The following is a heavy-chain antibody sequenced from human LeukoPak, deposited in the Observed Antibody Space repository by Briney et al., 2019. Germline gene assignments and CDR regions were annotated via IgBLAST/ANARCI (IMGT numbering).Heavy chain of an antibody. V-gene: IGHV6-1*01. CDR1: GDSVSSNSAA. CDR3: ARARHHDMRPFDI. Sequence: SQTLSLTCAISGDSVSSNSAAWNWIRESPPRGLEWLGRTFYRSKWYNDYAESVKSRIIISPDTSKNQFSLQLNSVTPEDTAVYYCARARHHDMRPFDIWGQGTMVTVSS. D-gene: IGHD3-9*01. J-gene: IGHJ3*02. CDR2: TFYRSKWYN.